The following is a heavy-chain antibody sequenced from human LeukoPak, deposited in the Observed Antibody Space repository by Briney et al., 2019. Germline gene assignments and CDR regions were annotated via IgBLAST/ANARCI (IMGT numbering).Heavy chain of an antibody. V-gene: IGHV1-46*01. Sequence: GASVKVSCKASGYTFSGYSMHWVRQAPGQGPEWMGMINPTSGSATYAQKFQGSVTMTRDTSTSTLYMELSSLRSDDTAVYYCARDWAHGSFDYWGHGTPVIVSS. D-gene: IGHD3-10*01. CDR2: INPTSGSA. J-gene: IGHJ4*01. CDR1: GYTFSGYS. CDR3: ARDWAHGSFDY.